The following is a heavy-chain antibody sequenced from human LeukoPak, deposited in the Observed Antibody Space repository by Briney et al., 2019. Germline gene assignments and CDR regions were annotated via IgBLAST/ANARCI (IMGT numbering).Heavy chain of an antibody. Sequence: SETLSLTCAVYGGSFSAYYWSWSWVRQAPGKGLEGIGYVFYSGNTNYSPSLKSRVTISIDTSKKQFSLRLTSVTTADTAVYFCARTGDYSRSTGGWFDPWGQGTLVTVSS. V-gene: IGHV4-59*01. CDR3: ARTGDYSRSTGGWFDP. CDR2: VFYSGNT. CDR1: GGSFSAYY. J-gene: IGHJ5*02. D-gene: IGHD4-11*01.